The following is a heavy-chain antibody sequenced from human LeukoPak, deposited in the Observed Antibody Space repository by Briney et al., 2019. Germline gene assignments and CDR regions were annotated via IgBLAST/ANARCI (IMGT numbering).Heavy chain of an antibody. Sequence: ASVKVSCKASGYTFTGYYMHWVRQAPGQGLEWMGRINPNSGGTDYAQKVQGRVTMTRDTSISTAYMELSRLRSDDTAVYYCARDGTTMVRGVLDPWGQGTLVTVSS. V-gene: IGHV1-2*06. J-gene: IGHJ5*02. CDR1: GYTFTGYY. CDR3: ARDGTTMVRGVLDP. CDR2: INPNSGGT. D-gene: IGHD3-10*01.